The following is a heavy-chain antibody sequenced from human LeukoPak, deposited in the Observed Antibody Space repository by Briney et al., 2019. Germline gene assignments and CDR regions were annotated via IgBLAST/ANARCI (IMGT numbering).Heavy chain of an antibody. V-gene: IGHV1-2*04. Sequence: ASVKVSCKASGYTFTGYYMHWVRQAPGQGLEWMGWINPNSGGTNYAQKFQGWVTMTRDTSISTAYMELSRLRSDDTAVYYCARGGLIQLKPTEFDYWGQGTLVTVSS. CDR1: GYTFTGYY. D-gene: IGHD5-18*01. CDR3: ARGGLIQLKPTEFDY. J-gene: IGHJ4*02. CDR2: INPNSGGT.